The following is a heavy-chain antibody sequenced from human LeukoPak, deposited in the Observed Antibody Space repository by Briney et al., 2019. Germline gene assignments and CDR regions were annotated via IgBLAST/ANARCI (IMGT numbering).Heavy chain of an antibody. CDR2: IYYSGST. J-gene: IGHJ3*02. V-gene: IGHV4-59*08. Sequence: SETLSLTCTVSGGSISSYYWSWIRQPPGKGLDWIGYIYYSGSTNYNPSLKSRVTISVDTSKNQFSLKLSSVTAADTAVYYCARPGLRGAFDIWGQGTMVTVSS. D-gene: IGHD3-10*01. CDR1: GGSISSYY. CDR3: ARPGLRGAFDI.